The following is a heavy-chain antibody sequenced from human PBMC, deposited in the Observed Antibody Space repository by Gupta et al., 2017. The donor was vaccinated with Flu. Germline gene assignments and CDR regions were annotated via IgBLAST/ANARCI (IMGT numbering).Heavy chain of an antibody. Sequence: QVRLVQSGAEVKRPGASVKVFCKAFGYDFVDFYIHFIRQAPGQGLEWMGLINPRGGRTTYAERFRDRLVMTRDTSTNTVFMEMASLRSDDTAKYFCARRHSMGFDHWGQGTLVTVSS. J-gene: IGHJ5*02. CDR1: GYDFVDFY. V-gene: IGHV1-46*03. CDR3: ARRHSMGFDH. D-gene: IGHD2-15*01. CDR2: INPRGGRT.